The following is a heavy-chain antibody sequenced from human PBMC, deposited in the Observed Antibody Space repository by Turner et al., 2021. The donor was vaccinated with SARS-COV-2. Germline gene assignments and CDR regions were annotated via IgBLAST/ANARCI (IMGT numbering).Heavy chain of an antibody. D-gene: IGHD3-3*01. CDR1: GFTFRSSD. CDR3: TTDIGPITIFGVATRYGMDV. CDR2: MKSKTEGGTT. Sequence: EVLLVASGGGLVQPGGSLRLFCAASGFTFRSSDMQWVRQATGKGLEWVGRMKSKTEGGTTDYAAPVKGRCTMSRDDAKNTVYLQMNSLKTEDTAVYYCTTDIGPITIFGVATRYGMDVWGQGTTVTVSS. V-gene: IGHV3-15*01. J-gene: IGHJ6*02.